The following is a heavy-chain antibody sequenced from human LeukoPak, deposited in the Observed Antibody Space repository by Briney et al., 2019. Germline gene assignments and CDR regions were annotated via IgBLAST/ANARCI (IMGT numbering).Heavy chain of an antibody. D-gene: IGHD1-26*01. CDR2: ISTTDDT. J-gene: IGHJ4*02. V-gene: IGHV3-13*04. Sequence: PGGSLRLSCAASGFTFSTYDMHWVRQATGKGLEWVSAISTTDDTYYPGSVKGRFTISRGNAKSSLCLQMNSLRAEDTAVYYCARGRSGSYFDSWGQGTLVAVSS. CDR1: GFTFSTYD. CDR3: ARGRSGSYFDS.